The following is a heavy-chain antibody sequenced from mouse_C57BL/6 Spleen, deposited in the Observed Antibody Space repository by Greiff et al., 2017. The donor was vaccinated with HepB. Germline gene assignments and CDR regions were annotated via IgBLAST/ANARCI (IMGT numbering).Heavy chain of an antibody. CDR1: GFTFSSYA. CDR3: ARDRGWAFEY. CDR2: ISDGGSYT. J-gene: IGHJ2*01. D-gene: IGHD3-2*02. Sequence: EVQRVESGGGLVKPGGSLKLSCAASGFTFSSYAMSWVRQTPEKRLEWVATISDGGSYTYYPDNVKGRFTISRDNAKNNLYLQMSHLKSEDTAMYYCARDRGWAFEYWGQGTTLTVSS. V-gene: IGHV5-4*01.